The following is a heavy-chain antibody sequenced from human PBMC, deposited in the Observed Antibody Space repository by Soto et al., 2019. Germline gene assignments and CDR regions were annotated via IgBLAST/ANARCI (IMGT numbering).Heavy chain of an antibody. CDR2: INPNSGGT. Sequence: VASVKVSCKASGYTFTGYYMHWVRQAPGQGLEWMGWINPNSGGTNYAQKFQGWVTMTRDTSISTAYMELSRLRSDDTAVYYCARDRGRRFLVWFGSYGMDVWGQGTTVTVSS. CDR1: GYTFTGYY. D-gene: IGHD3-3*01. J-gene: IGHJ6*02. V-gene: IGHV1-2*04. CDR3: ARDRGRRFLVWFGSYGMDV.